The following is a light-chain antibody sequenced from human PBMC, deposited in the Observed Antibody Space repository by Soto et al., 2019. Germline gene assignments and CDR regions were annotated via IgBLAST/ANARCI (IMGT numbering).Light chain of an antibody. V-gene: IGKV3-20*01. CDR1: QSVSSSY. J-gene: IGKJ4*01. CDR2: GAS. Sequence: EIVLTQSPGTLSFSPRERATLSCRARQSVSSSYLAWYQQKPGQAPRLLIYGASSRATGIPDRFSGSGSGTDFTLTISRLEPEDFAVYYCQQYCSSPLPFGGGTKVELK. CDR3: QQYCSSPLP.